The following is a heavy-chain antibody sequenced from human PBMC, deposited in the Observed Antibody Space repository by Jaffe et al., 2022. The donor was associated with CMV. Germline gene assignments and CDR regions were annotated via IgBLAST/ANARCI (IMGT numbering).Heavy chain of an antibody. CDR1: GGSISSGGYY. CDR2: IYYSGST. CDR3: ARDRGARVVGATIRGAGAFDI. Sequence: QVQLQESGPGLVKPSQTLSLTCTVSGGSISSGGYYWSWIRQHPGKGLEWIGYIYYSGSTYYNPSLKSRVTISVDTSKNQFSLKLSSVTAADTAVYYCARDRGARVVGATIRGAGAFDIWGQGTMVTVSS. J-gene: IGHJ3*02. V-gene: IGHV4-31*03. D-gene: IGHD1-26*01.